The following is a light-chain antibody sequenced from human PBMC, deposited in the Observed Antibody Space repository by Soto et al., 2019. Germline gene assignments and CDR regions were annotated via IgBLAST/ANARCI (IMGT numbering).Light chain of an antibody. J-gene: IGLJ1*01. CDR2: GNS. CDR1: SSNIGAGYD. V-gene: IGLV1-40*01. Sequence: QSVLTQPPSVSGAPGQRVTISCTGSSSNIGAGYDVHWYHQFPGTAPKLLIYGNSNRPSGVPDRFSGSKSGTPASLAITGLQAEDEADYYCQSYDSSLSGYVFGTGTKVTVL. CDR3: QSYDSSLSGYV.